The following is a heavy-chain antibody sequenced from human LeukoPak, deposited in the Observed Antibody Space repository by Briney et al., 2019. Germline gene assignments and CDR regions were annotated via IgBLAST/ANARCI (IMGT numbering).Heavy chain of an antibody. CDR3: AREKGETFYGGNCNAFDI. Sequence: KPSETLSLTCAVSDGSISNNHWWSWVRRAPGKGLEWIGKIFHNGSTNYNPSLTSRVTISVDKSKNQFSLKLNSVTAADTAVYYCAREKGETFYGGNCNAFDIWGQGTMVTVSS. CDR2: IFHNGST. J-gene: IGHJ3*02. CDR1: DGSISNNHW. D-gene: IGHD4-23*01. V-gene: IGHV4-4*02.